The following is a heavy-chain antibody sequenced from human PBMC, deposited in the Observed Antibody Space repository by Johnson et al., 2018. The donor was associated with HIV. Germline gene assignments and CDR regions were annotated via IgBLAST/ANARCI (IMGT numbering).Heavy chain of an antibody. CDR3: ARETDYGPPNAFDI. Sequence: VQLVESGGGLIQPGGSLRLSCAAYGFTVSSNYMSWVRQAPGKGLEWVSVIYSGGSTYNADSVKGRFTISIDNSKNTLYLQMNSLRAEDTAVYYCARETDYGPPNAFDIWGQGTMVTVSS. J-gene: IGHJ3*02. V-gene: IGHV3-53*01. CDR2: IYSGGST. D-gene: IGHD4-17*01. CDR1: GFTVSSNY.